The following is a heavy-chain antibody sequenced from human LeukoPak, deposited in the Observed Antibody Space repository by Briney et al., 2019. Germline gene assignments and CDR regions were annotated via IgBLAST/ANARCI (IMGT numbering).Heavy chain of an antibody. V-gene: IGHV1-2*02. CDR3: AREEVDTAMATMYYYYGMDV. Sequence: ASVKVSCKASGYTFTGYYMHWVRQAPGQGLEWMGWINPNSGGTNCAQKFQGRVTMTRDTSISTAYMELSRLRSDDTAVYYCAREEVDTAMATMYYYYGMDVWGQGTTVTVSS. D-gene: IGHD5-18*01. CDR2: INPNSGGT. J-gene: IGHJ6*02. CDR1: GYTFTGYY.